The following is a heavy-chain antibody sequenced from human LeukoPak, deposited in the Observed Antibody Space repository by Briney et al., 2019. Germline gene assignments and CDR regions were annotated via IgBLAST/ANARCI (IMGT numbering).Heavy chain of an antibody. J-gene: IGHJ4*02. CDR3: ARLREYSSSWMRGYYFDY. Sequence: SETLSLTCAVYGGSFSGYYWSWIRQPPGKGLEWIGEINHSGSTNYNPSLKSRVTISVDTSKNQFSLKLSSVTAADTAVYYCARLREYSSSWMRGYYFDYWGQGTLVTVSS. CDR2: INHSGST. CDR1: GGSFSGYY. V-gene: IGHV4-34*01. D-gene: IGHD6-13*01.